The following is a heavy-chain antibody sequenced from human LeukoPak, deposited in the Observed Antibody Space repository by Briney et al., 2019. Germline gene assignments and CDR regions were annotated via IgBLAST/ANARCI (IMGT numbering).Heavy chain of an antibody. Sequence: GGSLRLSCSGSGFTFSDYAMFWVRQAPGKGLEYVSAIMSNGRSTYSADTVKDRFTISRDNSKNMLYLQMSSLRPEDTAVYYCVKAKYYSWSDGSSFDCWGQGTLVTVSS. D-gene: IGHD1-1*01. CDR2: IMSNGRST. CDR3: VKAKYYSWSDGSSFDC. J-gene: IGHJ4*02. V-gene: IGHV3-64D*06. CDR1: GFTFSDYA.